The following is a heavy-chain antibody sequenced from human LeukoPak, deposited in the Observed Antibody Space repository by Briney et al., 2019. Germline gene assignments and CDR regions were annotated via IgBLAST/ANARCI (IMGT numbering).Heavy chain of an antibody. CDR3: ARVYCSGGSCYWDEDY. J-gene: IGHJ4*02. Sequence: ASVKVSCTASGYTFTIYGISWVRQAPGQGLEWMGWISAYNGNTNYAQKLQGRVTMTTDTSTSTAYMELRSLRSDDTAVYYCARVYCSGGSCYWDEDYWGQGTLVTVSS. D-gene: IGHD2-15*01. CDR2: ISAYNGNT. V-gene: IGHV1-18*01. CDR1: GYTFTIYG.